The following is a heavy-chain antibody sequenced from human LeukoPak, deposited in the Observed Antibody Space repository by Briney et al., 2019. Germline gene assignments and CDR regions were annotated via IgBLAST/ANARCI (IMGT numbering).Heavy chain of an antibody. D-gene: IGHD3-3*01. J-gene: IGHJ4*02. V-gene: IGHV4-59*01. CDR1: GGSISGYY. CDR3: ARGGYYDFWSGYYPPPFDY. CDR2: IYYSGST. Sequence: SETLSLTCTVSGGSISGYYWSWIRQPPGKGLEWIGYIYYSGSTNYNPSLKSRVTISVDTSKNQFSLKLSSVTAADTAVYYCARGGYYDFWSGYYPPPFDYWGQGTLVTVSS.